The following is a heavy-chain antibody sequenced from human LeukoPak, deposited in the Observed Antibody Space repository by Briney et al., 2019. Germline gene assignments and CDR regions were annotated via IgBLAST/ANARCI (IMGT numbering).Heavy chain of an antibody. V-gene: IGHV3-74*01. D-gene: IGHD5-12*01. CDR2: INTDGSST. CDR3: AGGGRGGWLRSGGFEY. Sequence: GRSLRLSCAAAGFTFTSYWMHWVRQAPGNGLLWVSRINTDGSSTSYADSVKGRFTISIGNAPHKPYLQINSLRVEDTAVHYGAGGGRGGWLRSGGFEYWGQGTLVTVSS. CDR1: GFTFTSYW. J-gene: IGHJ4*02.